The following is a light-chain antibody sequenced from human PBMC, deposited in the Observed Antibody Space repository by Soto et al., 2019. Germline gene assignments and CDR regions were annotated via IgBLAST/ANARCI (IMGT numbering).Light chain of an antibody. CDR3: SSYTSSSTYV. CDR1: SSDVGGYNY. J-gene: IGLJ1*01. V-gene: IGLV2-14*01. CDR2: DVS. Sequence: QSALTQPASVSGSPGQSITISCTGTSSDVGGYNYVSWYQQHPGKAPKLMIYDVSNRPSGVANRFSGSKSVNTASLTISGLHAEDEADYYCSSYTSSSTYVFGTGTKLTVL.